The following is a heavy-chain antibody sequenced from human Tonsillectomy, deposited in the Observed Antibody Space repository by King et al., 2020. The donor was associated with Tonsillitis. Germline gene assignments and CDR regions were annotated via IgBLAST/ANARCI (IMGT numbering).Heavy chain of an antibody. Sequence: VQLVESGGGLVQPGGSLRLSCAASGFTFSSCAMSWVRQAPGKGLEWVSAVSDSGGGTYYAYSLRGRFTISSDNSKNTLYLQMNSLRVEDTAVYYCAKAVNNGDYVYWYFDLWGRGTLVSVSS. J-gene: IGHJ2*01. CDR1: GFTFSSCA. V-gene: IGHV3-23*04. D-gene: IGHD4-17*01. CDR2: VSDSGGGT. CDR3: AKAVNNGDYVYWYFDL.